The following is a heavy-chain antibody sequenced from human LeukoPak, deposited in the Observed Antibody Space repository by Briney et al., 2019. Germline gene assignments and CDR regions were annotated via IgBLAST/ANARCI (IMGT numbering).Heavy chain of an antibody. CDR1: GYTFTSYG. V-gene: IGHV1-18*01. CDR2: ISAYNGNT. Sequence: ASVKVSYKASGYTFTSYGISWVRQAPGQGLEWMGWISAYNGNTNYAQKLQGRVTMTTDTSTSTAYMELRSLRSDDTAVYYCARAEYYYDSSGYYLWGQGTLVTVSS. D-gene: IGHD3-22*01. CDR3: ARAEYYYDSSGYYL. J-gene: IGHJ4*02.